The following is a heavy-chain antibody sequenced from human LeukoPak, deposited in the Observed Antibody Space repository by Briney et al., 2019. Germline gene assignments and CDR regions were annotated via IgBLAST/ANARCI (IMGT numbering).Heavy chain of an antibody. V-gene: IGHV1-18*01. J-gene: IGHJ4*02. CDR2: ISAYNGNT. D-gene: IGHD3-3*01. CDR1: GYTFTSYG. Sequence: ASVKVSCKASGYTFTSYGISWVRQAPGQGLEWMGWISAYNGNTNYAQKLQGRVTMTTDTSTSTAYRELRSLRSDDTAVYYCARDYAFSNNYPSSDYWGQGTLVTVSS. CDR3: ARDYAFSNNYPSSDY.